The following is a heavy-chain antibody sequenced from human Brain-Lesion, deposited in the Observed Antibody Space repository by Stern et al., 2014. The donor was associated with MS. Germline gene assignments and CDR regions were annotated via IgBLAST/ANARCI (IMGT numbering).Heavy chain of an antibody. CDR3: ARDITGSSAYFAY. CDR1: GFTFDDYA. D-gene: IGHD1-14*01. V-gene: IGHV3-9*01. J-gene: IGHJ4*02. Sequence: VQLVEYGGDLVQPGRSLRLSCAAFGFTFDDYAMHWVRQAPGKGLGWVAGISWNSGTIGYADSVKGRFTTSRDNAYSSLYLQMNSLRPEDTALYYCARDITGSSAYFAYWGQGTLVTVSS. CDR2: ISWNSGTI.